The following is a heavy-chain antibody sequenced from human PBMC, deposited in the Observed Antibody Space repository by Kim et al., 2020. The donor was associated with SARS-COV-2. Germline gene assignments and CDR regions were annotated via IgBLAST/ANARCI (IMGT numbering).Heavy chain of an antibody. Sequence: ASVKVSCKASGYTFTSYYMHWVRQAPGQGLEWMGIINPSGCSTSYAQKFQGRVTMTRDTSTSTVYMELSSLRSEDTAVYYCAKNIVVVAAAIAWDYYGMDVWGRGTTVTVSS. D-gene: IGHD2-2*02. V-gene: IGHV1-46*01. CDR2: INPSGCST. CDR3: AKNIVVVAAAIAWDYYGMDV. CDR1: GYTFTSYY. J-gene: IGHJ6*02.